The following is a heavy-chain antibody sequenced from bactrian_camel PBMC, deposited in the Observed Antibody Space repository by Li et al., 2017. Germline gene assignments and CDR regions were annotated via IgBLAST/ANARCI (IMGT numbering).Heavy chain of an antibody. Sequence: HVQLVESGGGSVQAGGSLRLSCEASGGSLSRDCAGWFRQAPGQERVKVASIERNGRTTYADSVKGRFTVSRDNAKNTMYLQMNSLKPEDTAVYYCVRNLWTGWVSFSIFGAWGQGTQVTVS. CDR2: IERNGRT. V-gene: IGHV3S53*01. CDR3: VRNLWTGWVSFSIFGA. CDR1: GGSLSRDC. J-gene: IGHJ6*01. D-gene: IGHD5*01.